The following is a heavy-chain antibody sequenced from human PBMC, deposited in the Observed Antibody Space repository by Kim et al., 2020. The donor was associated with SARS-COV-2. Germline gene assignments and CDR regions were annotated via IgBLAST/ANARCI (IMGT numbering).Heavy chain of an antibody. CDR2: ISSSSSYI. V-gene: IGHV3-21*01. Sequence: GGSLRLSCAASGFTFSSYSMNWVRQAPGKGLEWVSSISSSSSYIYYADSVKGRFTISRDNAKHSLYLQMNSLRAEDTAVYYCARDLYGGDLFYYYYGMDVWGKGTTVTVSS. CDR1: GFTFSSYS. J-gene: IGHJ6*04. D-gene: IGHD2-21*01. CDR3: ARDLYGGDLFYYYYGMDV.